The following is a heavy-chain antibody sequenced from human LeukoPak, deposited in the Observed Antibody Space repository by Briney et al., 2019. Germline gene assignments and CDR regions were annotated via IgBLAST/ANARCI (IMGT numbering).Heavy chain of an antibody. V-gene: IGHV4-39*01. CDR3: ASRVDTAVDY. Sequence: PSETLSLTCTVSGGSISSSSYYWGWIRQPPGKGLEWIGSIYYSGSTYYNPSLKSRVTISVDTSKNQFSLKLSSVTAADTAVYYCASRVDTAVDYWGQGTLVTVSS. J-gene: IGHJ4*02. CDR2: IYYSGST. D-gene: IGHD5-18*01. CDR1: GGSISSSSYY.